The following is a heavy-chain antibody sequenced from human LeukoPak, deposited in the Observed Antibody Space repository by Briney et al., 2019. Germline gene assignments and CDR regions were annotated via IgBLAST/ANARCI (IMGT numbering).Heavy chain of an antibody. Sequence: GGSLRLSCAASGFTFDHYAMSWVRQAPRKGLEWVSTISGSGASTYYADSLRGRFTIMRDNSKNTLYLQMNSLRAEDTAVYYCARDQGLDSSSWYGLDYWGQGTLVTVSS. CDR3: ARDQGLDSSSWYGLDY. J-gene: IGHJ4*02. D-gene: IGHD6-13*01. V-gene: IGHV3-23*01. CDR1: GFTFDHYA. CDR2: ISGSGAST.